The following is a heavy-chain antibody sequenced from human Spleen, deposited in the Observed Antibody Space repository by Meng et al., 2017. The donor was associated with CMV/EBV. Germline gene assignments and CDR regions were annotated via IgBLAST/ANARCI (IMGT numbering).Heavy chain of an antibody. Sequence: QVQLQQWGAGLLKPSETLSLTCAVYGGCFSGYYWSWIRQPPGKGLEWIGEINHSGSTNYNPSLKSRVTISVDTSKNQFSLKLSSVTAADTAVYHCARGRSGSTPDYWGQGTLVTVSS. CDR2: INHSGST. CDR1: GGCFSGYY. D-gene: IGHD2-2*01. V-gene: IGHV4-34*01. CDR3: ARGRSGSTPDY. J-gene: IGHJ4*02.